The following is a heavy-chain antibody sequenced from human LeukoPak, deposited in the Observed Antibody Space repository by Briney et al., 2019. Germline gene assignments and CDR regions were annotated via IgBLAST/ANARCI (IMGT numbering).Heavy chain of an antibody. Sequence: PSETLSLTCTVSGGSISSSSYYWGWIRQPPGKGLEWIGSIYYSGSTYYNPSLKSRVTISVDTSKNQFSLKLSSVTAADTAVYYCARDEYCSSTSCNSGGWFDPWGQGTLVTASS. CDR1: GGSISSSSYY. CDR3: ARDEYCSSTSCNSGGWFDP. J-gene: IGHJ5*02. CDR2: IYYSGST. V-gene: IGHV4-39*07. D-gene: IGHD2-2*01.